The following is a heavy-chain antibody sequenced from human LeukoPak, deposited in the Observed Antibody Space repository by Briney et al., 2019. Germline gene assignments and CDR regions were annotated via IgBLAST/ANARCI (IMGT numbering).Heavy chain of an antibody. Sequence: ASVKVSCKVSGYTLTELSMHWVRQAPGKGLEWMGGFGPEDGETIYAQKFQGRVTMTEDTSTDTAYMELSSLRSEDTAMYYCATDSLGEVGAIGGDYWGQGTLVTVSS. CDR2: FGPEDGET. D-gene: IGHD1-26*01. CDR1: GYTLTELS. CDR3: ATDSLGEVGAIGGDY. J-gene: IGHJ4*02. V-gene: IGHV1-24*01.